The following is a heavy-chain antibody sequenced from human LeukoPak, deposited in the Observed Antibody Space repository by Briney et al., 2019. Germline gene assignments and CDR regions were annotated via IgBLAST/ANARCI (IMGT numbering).Heavy chain of an antibody. CDR2: IKQDGSEK. V-gene: IGHV3-7*01. CDR1: GFTFSSYW. CDR3: ARDLRLFSVGLKNWFDP. D-gene: IGHD2-21*01. J-gene: IGHJ5*02. Sequence: GGSLRLSCAASGFTFSSYWMSWVRQAPGKGLGWVANIKQDGSEKYYVDSVKGRFTISRDNAKNSLYLQMNSLRAEDTAVYYCARDLRLFSVGLKNWFDPWGQGTLVTVSS.